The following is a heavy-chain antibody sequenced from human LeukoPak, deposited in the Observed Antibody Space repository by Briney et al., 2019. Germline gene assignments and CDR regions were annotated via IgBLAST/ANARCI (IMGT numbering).Heavy chain of an antibody. J-gene: IGHJ3*02. CDR3: ARDRGDIRGDAFDI. Sequence: GGSLRLPCAASGFTFSSYSMNWVRQAPGKGLEWVSSISSSSSYIYYADSVKGRFTISRDNAKNSLYLQMNSLRAEDTAVYYCARDRGDIRGDAFDIWGQGTMVTVSS. CDR2: ISSSSSYI. V-gene: IGHV3-21*01. D-gene: IGHD3-9*01. CDR1: GFTFSSYS.